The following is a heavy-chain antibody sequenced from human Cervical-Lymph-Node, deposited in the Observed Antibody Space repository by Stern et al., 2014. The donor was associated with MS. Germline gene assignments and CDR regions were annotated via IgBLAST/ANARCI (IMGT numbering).Heavy chain of an antibody. D-gene: IGHD6-13*01. V-gene: IGHV4-39*02. J-gene: IGHJ5*02. CDR3: ARELSGTDGGINWFDP. Sequence: QVQLQESGPGLVKPSETLSLTCTVSGGSISSSSYYWGWIRQPPGKGLEWIGSIYYSGSTYYNPSLKSRVTISVDTSKNQFSLKLGSVTAADTAVYYCARELSGTDGGINWFDPWGQGTLVTVSS. CDR2: IYYSGST. CDR1: GGSISSSSYY.